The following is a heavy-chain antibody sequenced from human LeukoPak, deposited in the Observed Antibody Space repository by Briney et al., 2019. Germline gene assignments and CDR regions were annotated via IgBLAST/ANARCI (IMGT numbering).Heavy chain of an antibody. V-gene: IGHV3-9*01. J-gene: IGHJ6*02. Sequence: PGRSLRLSCAASGFTFDDYAMHWVRQAPGKGLEWVSSISWNTGTIGYADSVKGRFTISRDNAKNSLYLQMNSLRAEDTALYYCTKGTQRYYNYGMDVWGQGTTVTVSS. CDR2: ISWNTGTI. CDR3: TKGTQRYYNYGMDV. D-gene: IGHD2-2*01. CDR1: GFTFDDYA.